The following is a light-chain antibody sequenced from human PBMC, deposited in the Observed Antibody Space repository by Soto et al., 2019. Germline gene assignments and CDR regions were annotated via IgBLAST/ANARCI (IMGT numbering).Light chain of an antibody. CDR2: TAG. V-gene: IGKV1-39*01. CDR1: QRITTY. Sequence: GDRVTITCRASQRITTYLNWYQQKPGNAPKLLITTAGTLQRGVPSRFSGSGSVTDFTLTITSLQREDFATYFCQQTYSTPYTFGQGTKLEIK. CDR3: QQTYSTPYT. J-gene: IGKJ2*01.